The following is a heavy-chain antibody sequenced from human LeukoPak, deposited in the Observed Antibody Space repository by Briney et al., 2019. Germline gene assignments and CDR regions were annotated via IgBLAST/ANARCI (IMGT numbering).Heavy chain of an antibody. J-gene: IGHJ4*02. CDR1: GFTFSSCA. CDR3: AKGTYSSSPRDY. V-gene: IGHV3-23*01. D-gene: IGHD6-6*01. Sequence: PGGSLRLSCAASGFTFSSCAVSWVRQAPGKGLEWVSAISGSGGSTYYADSVKGRFTISRDNSKNTLFLQMNSLRAEDTAVYYCAKGTYSSSPRDYWGQGTLVTVSS. CDR2: ISGSGGST.